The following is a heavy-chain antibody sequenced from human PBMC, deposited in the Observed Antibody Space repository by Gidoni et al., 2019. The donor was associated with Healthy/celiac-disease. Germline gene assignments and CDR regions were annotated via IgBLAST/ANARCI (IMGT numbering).Heavy chain of an antibody. Sequence: EVQLVESGGGLVKPGGSLSLSCAASGFTLSSYSMNCVRQAPGKGLEWVSYISSSSSYIYYADSVKGRFTISRDNSKNSLYLQMDSLRAEDTAVYYCARDVGGSYFWFDPWGQGTLVTVSS. CDR3: ARDVGGSYFWFDP. V-gene: IGHV3-21*05. J-gene: IGHJ5*02. D-gene: IGHD1-26*01. CDR2: ISSSSSYI. CDR1: GFTLSSYS.